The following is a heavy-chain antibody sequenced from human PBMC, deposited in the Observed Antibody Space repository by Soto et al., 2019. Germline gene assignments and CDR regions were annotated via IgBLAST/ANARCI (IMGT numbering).Heavy chain of an antibody. J-gene: IGHJ5*02. CDR3: AKGRYLNAYGTIDT. D-gene: IGHD1-1*01. Sequence: EVQLLESGGGLVQPGGSLRLSCAASGFSFSSYAMNWVRQAPGKGLEWVSGISSSGGTTDYADSVRGRVTISRDNSKNTLYLQVGSLRAEDTAVYYCAKGRYLNAYGTIDTWGQGTLVTVSS. CDR2: ISSSGGTT. V-gene: IGHV3-23*01. CDR1: GFSFSSYA.